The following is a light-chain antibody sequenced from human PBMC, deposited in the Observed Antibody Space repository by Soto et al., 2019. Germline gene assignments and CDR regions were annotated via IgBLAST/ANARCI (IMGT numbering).Light chain of an antibody. CDR1: SSDVGRYIY. CDR2: DVS. CDR3: CSYAGTYTGV. Sequence: QSALTQPRSVSGSPGQSVSISCTGTSSDVGRYIYVSWYQQHPGKAPKLMIYDVSERPSGVPDRFSGSKSGNTASLTISGLQAEDEADYYCCSYAGTYTGVFGTGTKVTVL. V-gene: IGLV2-11*01. J-gene: IGLJ1*01.